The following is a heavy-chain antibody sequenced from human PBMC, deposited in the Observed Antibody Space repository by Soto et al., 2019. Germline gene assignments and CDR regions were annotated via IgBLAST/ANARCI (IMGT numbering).Heavy chain of an antibody. CDR2: INAGNGNT. D-gene: IGHD1-26*01. CDR3: ARAGYEWGIETYYYYGMDV. CDR1: GYTFTSYA. V-gene: IGHV1-3*01. J-gene: IGHJ6*02. Sequence: GASVKVSCKASGYTFTSYAMHWVRQAPGQRLEWMGWINAGNGNTKYSQKFQGRVTITRDTSASTAYMELSSLRSEDTAVYYCARAGYEWGIETYYYYGMDVWGQGTTVTVSS.